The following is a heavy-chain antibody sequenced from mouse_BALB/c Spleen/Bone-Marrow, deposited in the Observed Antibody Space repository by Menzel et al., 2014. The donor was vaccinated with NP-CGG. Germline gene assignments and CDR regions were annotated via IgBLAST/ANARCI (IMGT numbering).Heavy chain of an antibody. CDR3: ASYYYCISSFVY. V-gene: IGHV14-3*02. D-gene: IGHD1-1*01. CDR1: GFNIKDTY. CDR2: IDPANGNT. J-gene: IGHJ3*01. Sequence: EVQLQQSGAELVKPGASVKLSCTASGFNIKDTYMHWVKQRPEQGLEWIGRIDPANGNTKYDQKFQGKATITADTSSNTAYLQLSSLTSEDTAVYYCASYYYCISSFVYWGQGTLVTVSA.